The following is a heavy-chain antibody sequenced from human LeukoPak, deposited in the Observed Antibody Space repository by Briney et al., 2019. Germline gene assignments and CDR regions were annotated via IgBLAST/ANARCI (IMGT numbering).Heavy chain of an antibody. CDR2: IKEDGREK. V-gene: IGHV3-7*01. D-gene: IGHD1-26*01. J-gene: IGHJ3*02. CDR1: RFSFSSHW. CDR3: AKTIVGSNVFDI. Sequence: GGSLRLSCVASRFSFSSHWMTWVRQAPGKGLEGVANIKEDGREKYYADSVKGRFTISRDNAKNSLYLQMNSLRGEDTAVYYCAKTIVGSNVFDIWGQGTLVTVSS.